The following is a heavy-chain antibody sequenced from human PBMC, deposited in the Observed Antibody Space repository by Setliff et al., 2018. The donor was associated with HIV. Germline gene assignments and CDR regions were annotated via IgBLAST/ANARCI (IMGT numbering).Heavy chain of an antibody. J-gene: IGHJ3*01. CDR2: ISDRGDKT. D-gene: IGHD2-15*01. CDR3: ARDRPRRIVVATNLPNAFDV. Sequence: PGGSLRLSCAASGFIFSHYAMHWVRQAPGKGLEWVSAISDRGDKTYYADSVKGRFTISRDNSNNPLYLQMHGLRADDTAVYYCARDRPRRIVVATNLPNAFDVWGHGTLVTVSS. V-gene: IGHV3-23*01. CDR1: GFIFSHYA.